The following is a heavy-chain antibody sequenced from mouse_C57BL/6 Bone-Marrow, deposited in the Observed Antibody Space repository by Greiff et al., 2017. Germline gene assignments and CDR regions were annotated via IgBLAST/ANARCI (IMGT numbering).Heavy chain of an antibody. Sequence: QVQLQQSGPELVKPGASVKLSCKASGYTFTSYDINWVKQRHGQGLEWIGWIYPRDGSTKDNEKFKGKATLTVDTSSSTAYMELHRLTSEDSAVFFCSREGNWDRSYFDYWGQGTTLTVSS. CDR2: IYPRDGST. CDR3: SREGNWDRSYFDY. D-gene: IGHD4-1*01. V-gene: IGHV1-85*01. CDR1: GYTFTSYD. J-gene: IGHJ2*01.